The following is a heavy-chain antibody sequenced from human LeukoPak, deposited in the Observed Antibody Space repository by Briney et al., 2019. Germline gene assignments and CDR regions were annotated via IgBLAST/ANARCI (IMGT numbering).Heavy chain of an antibody. Sequence: GGSLRLSCAASGFTFSDYGMHWVRQAPGKGLEWVAVISYDGSDKYYIDSVKGRFTISRDKSKNTMYLQMNSLRAEDTAVYYCAKDLAPDYGDNWFDPWGQGTLVTVSS. CDR1: GFTFSDYG. V-gene: IGHV3-30*18. D-gene: IGHD4-17*01. J-gene: IGHJ5*02. CDR2: ISYDGSDK. CDR3: AKDLAPDYGDNWFDP.